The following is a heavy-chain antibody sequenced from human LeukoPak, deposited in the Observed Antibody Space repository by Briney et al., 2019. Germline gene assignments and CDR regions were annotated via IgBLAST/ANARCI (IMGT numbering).Heavy chain of an antibody. V-gene: IGHV1-2*02. CDR1: GYTFTGYY. CDR3: ARDLMTTPTWDFDY. J-gene: IGHJ4*02. CDR2: INPNSGTT. Sequence: ASVTVSCTGSGYTFTGYYMHWVRQAPGQGLEWMGWINPNSGTTNYAQKLQGRVTVTRDTSISTAYMELSRLESDDTAVYYCARDLMTTPTWDFDYWGQGTLVTVAA. D-gene: IGHD3-16*01.